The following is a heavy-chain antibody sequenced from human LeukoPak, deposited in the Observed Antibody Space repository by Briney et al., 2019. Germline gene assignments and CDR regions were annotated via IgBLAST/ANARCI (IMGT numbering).Heavy chain of an antibody. CDR2: MYFSGSA. J-gene: IGHJ6*03. V-gene: IGHV4-59*01. CDR1: GGSISSYY. CDR3: ATYSYGPYYFYYYMDV. Sequence: SETLSLTCTVSGGSISSYYWSWIRQPPAKGLEWIGYMYFSGSANYDPSLKSRVTISVDTSKDQFSLKLSSVTAAYTAVYYCATYSYGPYYFYYYMDVWGKGTTVTVSS. D-gene: IGHD5-18*01.